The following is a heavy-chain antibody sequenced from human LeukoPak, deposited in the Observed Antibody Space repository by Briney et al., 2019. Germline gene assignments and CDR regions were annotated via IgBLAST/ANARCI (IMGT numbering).Heavy chain of an antibody. CDR2: ISSSSSYI. CDR3: ARDWGYSGYDLYYYYYYGMDV. D-gene: IGHD5-12*01. V-gene: IGHV3-21*01. CDR1: GFTFSSYS. Sequence: PGGSLRLSCAASGFTFSSYSMNWVRQAPGKGLEWVSSISSSSSYIYYADSVKGRFTISRDNAKSSLYLQMNSLRAEDTAVYYCARDWGYSGYDLYYYYYYGMDVWGQGTTVTVSS. J-gene: IGHJ6*02.